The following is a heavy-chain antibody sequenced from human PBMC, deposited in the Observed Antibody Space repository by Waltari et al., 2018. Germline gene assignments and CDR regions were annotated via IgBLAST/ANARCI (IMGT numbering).Heavy chain of an antibody. CDR1: GFTLSGYW. Sequence: EVQLVESGGGLVQPGGSLRLSCAASGFTLSGYWMNWVRQAPGKGLEWVANIKQDGSEKNYVDSLKGRFTISRDNAKNSLYLQMNSLRAEDTAVYYCARNPTLDYSDYWGQGTLVTVSS. J-gene: IGHJ4*02. CDR3: ARNPTLDYSDY. D-gene: IGHD2-21*01. V-gene: IGHV3-7*01. CDR2: IKQDGSEK.